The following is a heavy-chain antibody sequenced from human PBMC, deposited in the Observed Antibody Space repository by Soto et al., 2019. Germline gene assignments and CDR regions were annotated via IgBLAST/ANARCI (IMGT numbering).Heavy chain of an antibody. CDR1: GFTFGDYY. CDR3: ARRIGYYWHDIRALYDY. CDR2: ISSSGSTI. Sequence: GGSLRLSCAASGFTFGDYYMSWIRQAPGKGLEWVSYISSSGSTIYYADSVKGRFTISRDNAKNSLYLQMNSLRAEDTAVYFCARRIGYYWHDIRALYDYWGQGSLVTGSS. D-gene: IGHD2-8*01. J-gene: IGHJ4*02. V-gene: IGHV3-11*04.